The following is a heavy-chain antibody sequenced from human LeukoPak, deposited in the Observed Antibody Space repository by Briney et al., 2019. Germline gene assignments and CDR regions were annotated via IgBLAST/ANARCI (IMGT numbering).Heavy chain of an antibody. CDR3: ARDRYYYDSSGYYPTNYYYYYMDV. CDR2: INPNSGGT. CDR1: GYTFTGYY. D-gene: IGHD3-22*01. V-gene: IGHV1-2*02. J-gene: IGHJ6*03. Sequence: ASVKVSCKASGYTFTGYYMHWVRQAPGQGLEWMGWINPNSGGTNYAQKFRGRVAMTRDTSISTAYMELSRLRSDDTAVYYCARDRYYYDSSGYYPTNYYYYYMDVWGKGTTVTVSS.